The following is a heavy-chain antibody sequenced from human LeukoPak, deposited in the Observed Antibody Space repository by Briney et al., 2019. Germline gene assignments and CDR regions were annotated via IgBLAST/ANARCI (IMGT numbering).Heavy chain of an antibody. D-gene: IGHD6-13*01. CDR3: ARAGYSSSWPIFDY. CDR1: GFTFSSYG. J-gene: IGHJ4*02. V-gene: IGHV3-33*01. CDR2: IWYDGSNK. Sequence: PGGSLRLSCAASGFTFSSYGMHWVRQAPGKGLEWVAVIWYDGSNKYYADSVKGRFTISRDNSKNTLYLQMNSLRAEDTAVYYCARAGYSSSWPIFDYWGQGTLVTVSS.